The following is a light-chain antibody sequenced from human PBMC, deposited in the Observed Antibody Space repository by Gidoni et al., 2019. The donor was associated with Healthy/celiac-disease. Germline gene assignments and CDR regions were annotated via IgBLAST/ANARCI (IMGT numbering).Light chain of an antibody. J-gene: IGKJ1*01. CDR3: QQYNNWPRT. CDR1: QSVSSN. CDR2: GAS. Sequence: EIVMTQSPATLSVSPGERATLSCRASQSVSSNLAWLLIYGASTRATGIPARFSGSGSGTEFTLTISSLQSEDFAVYYCQQYNNWPRTFGQGTKVEIK. V-gene: IGKV3-15*01.